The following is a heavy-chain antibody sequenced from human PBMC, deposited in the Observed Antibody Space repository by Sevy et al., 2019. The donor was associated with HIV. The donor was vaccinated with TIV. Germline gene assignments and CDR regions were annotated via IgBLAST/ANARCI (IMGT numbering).Heavy chain of an antibody. CDR1: GGTISSYA. Sequence: ASVKVSCKASGGTISSYAISWVRQAPGQGLEWVGGIIPIFGTANYAQKFQGRVTITANESTSTAYMELSSLRSEDTAVYYCAREWQPSVPDPVYFDYWGQGTLVTVSS. CDR2: IIPIFGTA. V-gene: IGHV1-69*13. J-gene: IGHJ4*02. D-gene: IGHD3-10*01. CDR3: AREWQPSVPDPVYFDY.